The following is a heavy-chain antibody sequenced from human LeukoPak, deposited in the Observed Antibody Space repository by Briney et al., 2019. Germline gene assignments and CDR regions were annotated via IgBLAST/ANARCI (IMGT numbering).Heavy chain of an antibody. Sequence: ASVKVSCKVSGYTLTELSMHWVRQAPGKGLEWMGGFDPEDGETIYAQKFQGRVTMTEDTSTDTAYMELSSLRSEDTAVYYCATAGDYEGLFDYWSQGTLVTVSS. CDR3: ATAGDYEGLFDY. J-gene: IGHJ4*02. V-gene: IGHV1-24*01. CDR1: GYTLTELS. D-gene: IGHD4-17*01. CDR2: FDPEDGET.